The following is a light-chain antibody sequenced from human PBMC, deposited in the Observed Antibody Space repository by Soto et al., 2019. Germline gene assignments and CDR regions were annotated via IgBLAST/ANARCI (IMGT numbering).Light chain of an antibody. J-gene: IGLJ2*01. CDR2: EVS. CDR3: SSYAGSNNLV. CDR1: SSDVGLYNY. Sequence: QSALTQPPSASGSPGQSVTSSCTGTSSDVGLYNYVSWYQQHPGKAPKVIIFEVSQRPSGVPYRFSGSKSGNTASLTVSGLQAEDEADYYCSSYAGSNNLVFGGGTKLTVL. V-gene: IGLV2-8*01.